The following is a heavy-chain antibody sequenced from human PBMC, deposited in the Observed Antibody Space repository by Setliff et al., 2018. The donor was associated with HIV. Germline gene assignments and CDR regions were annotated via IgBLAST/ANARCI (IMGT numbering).Heavy chain of an antibody. D-gene: IGHD4-4*01. CDR3: ARDQGLQGLDY. Sequence: KPSETLSLTCAVSGGSISSSNWWSWVRQPPGKGLEWIGEIYFSGDINYNPSLKSRVTISLDRSKNQFSLQLSSVTAADTAVYYCARDQGLQGLDYWGQGTLVTVSS. CDR1: GGSISSSNW. V-gene: IGHV4-4*02. CDR2: IYFSGDI. J-gene: IGHJ4*02.